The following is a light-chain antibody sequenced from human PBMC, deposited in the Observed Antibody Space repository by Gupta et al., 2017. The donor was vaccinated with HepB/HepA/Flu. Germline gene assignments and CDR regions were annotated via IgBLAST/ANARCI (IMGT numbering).Light chain of an antibody. V-gene: IGLV1-40*01. CDR2: GNN. CDR1: SSNIGADYD. J-gene: IGLJ2*01. Sequence: QSVLTQPPSVSGAPGQRVTISCTGSSSNIGADYDVNWYQPLPGTAPKRLIYGNNKRPSGVPDRFSGSKSGTSASLAITGLQAEDEADYHCQSYDSSLSGVIFGGGTKLTVL. CDR3: QSYDSSLSGVI.